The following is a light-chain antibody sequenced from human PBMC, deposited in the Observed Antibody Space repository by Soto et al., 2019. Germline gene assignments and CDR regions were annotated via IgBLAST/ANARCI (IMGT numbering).Light chain of an antibody. CDR3: QQSYSTWT. V-gene: IGKV1-39*01. J-gene: IGKJ1*01. CDR2: AAT. Sequence: DIQMTQSPSSLSASVGDRVTITCRPSQSISIYLNWYQQKPGKAPKLLIYAATSLQSGVPSRFSGSESGTDFTLTISSLQPEDVATYYCQQSYSTWTFGQGTKVEIK. CDR1: QSISIY.